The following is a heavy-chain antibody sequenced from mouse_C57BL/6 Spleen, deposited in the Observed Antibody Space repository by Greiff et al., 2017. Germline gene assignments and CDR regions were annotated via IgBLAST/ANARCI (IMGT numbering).Heavy chain of an antibody. CDR3: ARDYDYDVGHYFDY. Sequence: EVQVVESGPGLVKPSPSLSLTCSVTGYSITSGYYWNWIRQFPGNKLEWMGYISYDGSNNYNPSLKNRNSITRDTSKNQFFLKLNSVTTEDTATYYCARDYDYDVGHYFDYWGQGTTLTVSS. CDR2: ISYDGSN. J-gene: IGHJ2*01. D-gene: IGHD2-4*01. V-gene: IGHV3-6*01. CDR1: GYSITSGYY.